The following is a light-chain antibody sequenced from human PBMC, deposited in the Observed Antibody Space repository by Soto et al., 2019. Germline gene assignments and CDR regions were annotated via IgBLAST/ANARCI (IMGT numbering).Light chain of an antibody. CDR3: QHSDNART. CDR1: QSISNY. CDR2: AAS. Sequence: DIQMTQSPSSLSASVGDRVTITCRARQSISNYLNWYQQKPGKAPKLLIYAASNLQSGVPSRFSGSGSGTDFTLTISGLQPEDSATYYCQHSDNARTFGQGTKVEIK. J-gene: IGKJ1*01. V-gene: IGKV1-39*01.